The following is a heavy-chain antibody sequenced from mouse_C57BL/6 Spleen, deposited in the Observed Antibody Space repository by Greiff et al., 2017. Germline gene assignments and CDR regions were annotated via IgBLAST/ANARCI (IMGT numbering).Heavy chain of an antibody. CDR1: GYTFTSYW. Sequence: QVQLQQPGAELVKPGASVKMSCKASGYTFTSYWITWVKQRPGQGLEWIGDIYPGSGSTNYNEKFKSKATLTVDTSSSTAYMQLSSLTSEDSAVYYCARESTVVGRDAMDYWGQGTSVTVSS. D-gene: IGHD1-1*02. CDR2: IYPGSGST. V-gene: IGHV1-55*01. J-gene: IGHJ4*01. CDR3: ARESTVVGRDAMDY.